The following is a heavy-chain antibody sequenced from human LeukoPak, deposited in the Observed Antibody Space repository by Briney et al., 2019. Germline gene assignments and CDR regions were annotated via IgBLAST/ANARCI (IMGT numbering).Heavy chain of an antibody. CDR2: ISSSSSTI. Sequence: GGSLRLSCAASGFTFSSYSMNWVRQAPGKGLEWVSYISSSSSTIYYADSVKGRFTISRDNAKNSLYLQMNSLRAEDTAVYYCARDSSSSWYLDYMDVWGKGTTVTVSS. CDR1: GFTFSSYS. J-gene: IGHJ6*03. CDR3: ARDSSSSWYLDYMDV. D-gene: IGHD6-13*01. V-gene: IGHV3-48*04.